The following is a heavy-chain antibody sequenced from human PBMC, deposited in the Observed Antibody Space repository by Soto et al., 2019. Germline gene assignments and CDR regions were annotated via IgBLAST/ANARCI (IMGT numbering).Heavy chain of an antibody. Sequence: PGGSLRLSCAVSGFTSSSYSMSWVRQAPGKGLEWVSHIGTGSGTRYYADSAKGRFTISRDNAKNSLYLQMNSLRAEDTAVYYCARDQNAGGFDIWGQGTMVTVSS. CDR3: ARDQNAGGFDI. CDR1: GFTSSSYS. V-gene: IGHV3-48*01. J-gene: IGHJ3*02. CDR2: IGTGSGTR. D-gene: IGHD1-1*01.